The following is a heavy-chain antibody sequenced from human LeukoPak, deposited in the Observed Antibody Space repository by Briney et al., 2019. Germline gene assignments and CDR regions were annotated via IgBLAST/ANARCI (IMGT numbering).Heavy chain of an antibody. CDR3: ARLKGIAVAGTDYGMDV. Sequence: GESLKISCKGSGYSFTSYWIGWVRQMPRKGLEWMGIIYPGDSDTRYSPSFQGQVTISADKSISTAYLQWSSLKASDTAMYYCARLKGIAVAGTDYGMDVWGQGTTVTVSS. CDR1: GYSFTSYW. CDR2: IYPGDSDT. J-gene: IGHJ6*02. V-gene: IGHV5-51*01. D-gene: IGHD6-19*01.